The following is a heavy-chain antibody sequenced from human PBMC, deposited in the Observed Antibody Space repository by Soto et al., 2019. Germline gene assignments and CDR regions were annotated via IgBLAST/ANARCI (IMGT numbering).Heavy chain of an antibody. D-gene: IGHD3-22*01. CDR2: INHSGST. J-gene: IGHJ4*02. CDR1: GGSFSGYY. V-gene: IGHV4-34*01. CDR3: AIAPPYYDDSSGPAPYYFDY. Sequence: SETLSLTCAVYGGSFSGYYWSWIRQPPGKGLEWIGEINHSGSTNYNPSLKSRVTISVDTSKNQFSLKLSSVTAADTAVYYCAIAPPYYDDSSGPAPYYFDYWGQGTLVTVSS.